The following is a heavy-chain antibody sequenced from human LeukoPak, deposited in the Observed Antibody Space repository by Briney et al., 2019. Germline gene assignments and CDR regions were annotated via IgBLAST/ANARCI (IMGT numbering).Heavy chain of an antibody. D-gene: IGHD3-10*01. CDR1: GASFSSSTYS. Sequence: PSETLSLTCAVSGASFSSSTYSWSWIRQPPGKGLEWIAYIYYNGRTTYNPSLKSRVTISLDTSKNQFSLRLSSVTDADTAVYYCASDYGSGSWRFDYWGQGTLATVSS. J-gene: IGHJ4*02. V-gene: IGHV4-61*01. CDR2: IYYNGRT. CDR3: ASDYGSGSWRFDY.